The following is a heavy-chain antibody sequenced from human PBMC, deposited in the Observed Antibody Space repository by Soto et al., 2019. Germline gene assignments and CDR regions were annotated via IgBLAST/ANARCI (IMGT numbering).Heavy chain of an antibody. CDR2: IYHSGST. J-gene: IGHJ6*02. V-gene: IGHV4-30-2*01. CDR1: GGSISSGGYS. Sequence: QLQLQESGSGLVKPSQTLSLTCAVSGGSISSGGYSWSWIRQPPGKGLEWIGYIYHSGSTYYNPSLKSRGTISVDRSKNQFSLKLSSVTAADTAGYYCARAHYGDYGYGMDVWGQGTTVTVSS. CDR3: ARAHYGDYGYGMDV. D-gene: IGHD4-17*01.